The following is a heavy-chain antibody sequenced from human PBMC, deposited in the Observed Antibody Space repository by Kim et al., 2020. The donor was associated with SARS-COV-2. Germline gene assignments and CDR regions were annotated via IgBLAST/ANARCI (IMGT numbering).Heavy chain of an antibody. Sequence: ASVKVSCKASGYTFTSYDINWVRQATGQGLEWMGWMNPNSGNTGYAQKFQGRVTMTRNTSISTAYMELSSLRSEDTAVYYCARGVRSGRIPYYYYMDVWGEGTTVTVSS. J-gene: IGHJ6*03. CDR3: ARGVRSGRIPYYYYMDV. CDR1: GYTFTSYD. D-gene: IGHD6-19*01. CDR2: MNPNSGNT. V-gene: IGHV1-8*01.